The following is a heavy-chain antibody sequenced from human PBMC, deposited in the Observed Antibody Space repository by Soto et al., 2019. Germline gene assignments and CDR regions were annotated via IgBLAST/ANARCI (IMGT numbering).Heavy chain of an antibody. V-gene: IGHV2-5*02. CDR1: GFSLTSSGVA. CDR3: ALIVWLRFEF. CDR2: FDWADVT. D-gene: IGHD6-19*01. Sequence: QVTLRESGPTLVKPTQTLTLTCTFSGFSLTSSGVAVGWIRQPPGKALECLASFDWADVTHYNPSLKNRAIFTGDTSKKQVVRTMANMDPTDTATYYCALIVWLRFEFWGQGTPVTVSS. J-gene: IGHJ4*02.